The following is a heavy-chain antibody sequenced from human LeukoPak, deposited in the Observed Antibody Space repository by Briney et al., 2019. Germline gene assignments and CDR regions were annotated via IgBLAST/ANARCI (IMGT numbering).Heavy chain of an antibody. CDR2: IYYSGST. J-gene: IGHJ4*02. CDR3: ARVSGYHC. Sequence: PSETLSLTCTVSGGSISSSSYYWGWIRQPPGKGLEWIGSIYYSGSTYYNPSLTSRVTISVDTSKNQFSLKLRSVTAVDTAVYYCARVSGYHCWGQGTLVTVSS. D-gene: IGHD5-12*01. V-gene: IGHV4-39*07. CDR1: GGSISSSSYY.